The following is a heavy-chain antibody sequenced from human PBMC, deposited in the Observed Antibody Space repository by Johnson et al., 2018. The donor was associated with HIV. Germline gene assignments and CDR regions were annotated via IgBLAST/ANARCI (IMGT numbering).Heavy chain of an antibody. CDR1: GLSFSNFG. CDR3: AREPRLLTDAFDI. CDR2: ISYDGTYE. Sequence: QVQLVESGGGVVQPGKSLTLSCVGSGLSFSNFGIHWVRQAPGKGPEWVAVISYDGTYEFYADSVKGRFTISRDNSKNTLYLQMNSLRVEDTAVYYCAREPRLLTDAFDIWGQGTMVTVSS. J-gene: IGHJ3*02. D-gene: IGHD5-18*01. V-gene: IGHV3-30*03.